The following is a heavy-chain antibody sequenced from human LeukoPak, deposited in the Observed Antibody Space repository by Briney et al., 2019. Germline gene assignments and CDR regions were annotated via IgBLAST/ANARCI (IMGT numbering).Heavy chain of an antibody. CDR1: GFTVSSNY. CDR2: IYSSGST. J-gene: IGHJ3*02. V-gene: IGHV3-53*01. D-gene: IGHD3-22*01. Sequence: GGSLRLSCAASGFTVSSNYMSWVRQAPGKGLEWVSVIYSSGSTYYADSVKGRFTISRDNSKNTLYLQMNSLRAEDTAVYYCAKEMIVVVITDAFDIWGQGTMVTVSS. CDR3: AKEMIVVVITDAFDI.